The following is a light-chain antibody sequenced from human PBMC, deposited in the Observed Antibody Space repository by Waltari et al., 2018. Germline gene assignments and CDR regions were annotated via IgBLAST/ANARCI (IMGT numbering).Light chain of an antibody. CDR2: GAS. J-gene: IGKJ4*01. Sequence: EIVLTQSPGTLSLSPGERAPLSCRASQSVSSSYLAWYQQKPGQAPRLLIYGASSRATGIPDRFSGSGSGTDFTLTISRLEPEDFAVYYCQQYGSWITFGGGTKVEIK. V-gene: IGKV3-20*01. CDR3: QQYGSWIT. CDR1: QSVSSSY.